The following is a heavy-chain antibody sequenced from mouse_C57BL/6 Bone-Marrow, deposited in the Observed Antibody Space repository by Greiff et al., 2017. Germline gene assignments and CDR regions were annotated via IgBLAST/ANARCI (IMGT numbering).Heavy chain of an antibody. CDR3: ARVPPGTLGNWYFDV. V-gene: IGHV1-52*01. D-gene: IGHD1-1*01. J-gene: IGHJ1*03. CDR1: GYTFTSYW. CDR2: IDPSDSET. Sequence: VQLQQPGAELVRPGSSVKLSCKASGYTFTSYWMHWVKQRPIQGLEWIGNIDPSDSETHYNQKFKDKATLTVDKSSSTAYMQLSSLTSEDSAVYYCARVPPGTLGNWYFDVWGTGTTVTVSS.